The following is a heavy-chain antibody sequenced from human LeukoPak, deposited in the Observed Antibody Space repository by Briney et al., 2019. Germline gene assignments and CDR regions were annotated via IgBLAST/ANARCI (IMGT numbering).Heavy chain of an antibody. J-gene: IGHJ4*02. CDR2: IYYSGST. CDR1: GGSISSGDYY. D-gene: IGHD3-22*01. CDR3: GAGDSSGQIDY. Sequence: PSQTLSPTCTLSGGSISSGDYYWSWIRQPPGKGLEWIGYIYYSGSTYYNPSLKSRVTISVDTSKNQFSLKLSSVTAADTAVYYCGAGDSSGQIDYWGQGTLVTVSS. V-gene: IGHV4-30-4*08.